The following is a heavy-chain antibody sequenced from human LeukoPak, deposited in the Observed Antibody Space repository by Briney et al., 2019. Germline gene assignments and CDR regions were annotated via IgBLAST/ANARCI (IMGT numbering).Heavy chain of an antibody. CDR1: GYSFTNYW. D-gene: IGHD4-17*01. V-gene: IGHV5-10-1*01. CDR3: ATGASKVTTDFANY. CDR2: IDPSDSYT. Sequence: PGESLKISCKGSGYSFTNYWISWVRQMPGKGLEWMGRIDPSDSYTKYSPSFEGHVTISVDKSISTAFLQWNSLKASDSVMYYCATGASKVTTDFANYWGQGTQVAVSS. J-gene: IGHJ4*02.